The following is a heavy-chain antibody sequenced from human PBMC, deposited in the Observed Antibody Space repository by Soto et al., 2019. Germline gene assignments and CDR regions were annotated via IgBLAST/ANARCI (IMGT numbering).Heavy chain of an antibody. CDR1: GGSISSYY. CDR2: IYYSGST. CDR3: ARLIEAPGNRKRYYYGMDV. V-gene: IGHV4-59*01. D-gene: IGHD3-10*01. J-gene: IGHJ6*02. Sequence: PSETLSLTCTVSGGSISSYYWSWIRQPPGKGLEWIGYIYYSGSTNYNPSLKSRVTISVDTSKNQFSLKLSSVTAADTAVYYCARLIEAPGNRKRYYYGMDVWGQGTTVTVSS.